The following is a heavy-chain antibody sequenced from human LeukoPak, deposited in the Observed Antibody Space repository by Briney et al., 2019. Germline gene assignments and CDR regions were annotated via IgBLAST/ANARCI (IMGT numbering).Heavy chain of an antibody. V-gene: IGHV1-2*02. CDR3: ARGRYFDWLTPSDY. CDR2: INPNSGGT. D-gene: IGHD3-9*01. CDR1: GYTFTGYY. Sequence: ASVKVSCKASGYTFTGYYMHWVRQAPGQGLEWMGWINPNSGGTNYAQKSQGRVTMTRDTSISTAYMELSRLRSDDTAVYYCARGRYFDWLTPSDYWGQGTLVTVSS. J-gene: IGHJ4*02.